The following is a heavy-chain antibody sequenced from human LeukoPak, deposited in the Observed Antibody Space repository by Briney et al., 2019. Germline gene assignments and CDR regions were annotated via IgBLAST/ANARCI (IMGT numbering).Heavy chain of an antibody. CDR1: GGSISNYY. V-gene: IGHV4-59*12. J-gene: IGHJ4*02. Sequence: SETLSLTCTVSGGSISNYYWSWIRQPPGKGLEWIGHIYYSGSTYYNPSLKSRITISVDTSKNQFSLKLSSVTAADTAVYYCARVYRHDSSGYYLFDYWGQGTLVTVSS. CDR3: ARVYRHDSSGYYLFDY. D-gene: IGHD3-22*01. CDR2: IYYSGST.